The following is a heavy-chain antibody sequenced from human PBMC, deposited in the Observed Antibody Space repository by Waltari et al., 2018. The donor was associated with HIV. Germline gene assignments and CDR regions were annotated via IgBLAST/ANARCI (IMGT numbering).Heavy chain of an antibody. Sequence: QVQLQESGPGLVKPSETLSLTSTVSGYSISSGYYWGWIRQPPGKGLEWIGSIYHSGCSSENPSLMSRVTISVDTSKNQFSLELSSVTAADTAVYYCARVEWLLLYYYDYGMDVWGQGTTVTVSS. CDR2: IYHSGCS. J-gene: IGHJ6*02. CDR1: GYSISSGYY. CDR3: ARVEWLLLYYYDYGMDV. V-gene: IGHV4-38-2*02. D-gene: IGHD5-12*01.